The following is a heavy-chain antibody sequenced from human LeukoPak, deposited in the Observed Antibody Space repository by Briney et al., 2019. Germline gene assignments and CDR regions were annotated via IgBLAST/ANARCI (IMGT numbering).Heavy chain of an antibody. CDR3: ARAGFGSGWHYFDY. V-gene: IGHV4-4*07. CDR2: VYSSAST. D-gene: IGHD6-19*01. CDR1: GDSISNFY. J-gene: IGHJ4*01. Sequence: SETLSLTCTVSGDSISNFYWSWIRQPAEKGLEWIGRVYSSASTNYNPSLKSRVSMSVDTSKNQYSLRLISVTAADTAVYYCARAGFGSGWHYFDYWGRGILVSVSS.